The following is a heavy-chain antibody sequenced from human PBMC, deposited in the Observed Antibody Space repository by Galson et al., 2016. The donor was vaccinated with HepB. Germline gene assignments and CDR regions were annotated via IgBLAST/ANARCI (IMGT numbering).Heavy chain of an antibody. J-gene: IGHJ5*01. CDR2: IFYSGST. CDR1: GTSISSYY. CDR3: ARPPRRRTRTTRPGRFDS. V-gene: IGHV4-59*08. Sequence: SETLSLTCTVSGTSISSYYWSWIRQPPGKGLEWIGYIFYSGSTNYNPSLGSRLTMSVDTSKNQVSLKLSSVTAADTAVYYCARPPRRRTRTTRPGRFDSWGQGTLVTVSS. D-gene: IGHD1/OR15-1a*01.